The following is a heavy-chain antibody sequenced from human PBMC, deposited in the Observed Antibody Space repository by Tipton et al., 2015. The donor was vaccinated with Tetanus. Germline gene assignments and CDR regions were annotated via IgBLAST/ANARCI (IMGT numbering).Heavy chain of an antibody. V-gene: IGHV1-18*01. CDR3: ARDRAVPVQAYGTDV. D-gene: IGHD6-19*01. J-gene: IGHJ6*02. CDR1: GYTFTHCG. Sequence: QLVQSGAEVKKPGASVKVSCKASGYTFTHCGISWVRQAPGQGLEWVGWISPFTGDTEYAQNLQDRLILTTDTSTATAYVEVRSLTSDDTAVYYCARDRAVPVQAYGTDVWGQGTSVTVSS. CDR2: ISPFTGDT.